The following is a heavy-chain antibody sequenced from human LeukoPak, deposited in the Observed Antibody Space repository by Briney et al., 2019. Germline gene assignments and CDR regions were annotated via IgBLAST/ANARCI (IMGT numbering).Heavy chain of an antibody. Sequence: GGSLRLSCAASGFTFSSYWMHWVRQAPGKGLVWVSRINSDGSSTIYADSVKGRFTISRDNAKNTLYLQMNTLRAEDTAVYYCARDPYSGNYGAYYYYMDVWGKGTTVTISS. CDR2: INSDGSST. D-gene: IGHD1-26*01. J-gene: IGHJ6*03. V-gene: IGHV3-74*01. CDR3: ARDPYSGNYGAYYYYMDV. CDR1: GFTFSSYW.